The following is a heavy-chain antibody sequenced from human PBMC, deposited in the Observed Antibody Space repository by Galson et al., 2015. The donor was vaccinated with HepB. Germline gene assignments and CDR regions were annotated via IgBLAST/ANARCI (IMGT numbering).Heavy chain of an antibody. D-gene: IGHD3-9*01. CDR1: GFIFRSHS. CDR3: ARGGPYYDILTGYFPNSMDV. CDR2: ISSSSTAI. V-gene: IGHV3-48*01. J-gene: IGHJ6*02. Sequence: SLRLSCAASGFIFRSHSMKWVRQAPGKGLEWVSYISSSSTAIYYADSVKGRFTISRDNAKNSLFLQMNSLSAADTAVYYCARGGPYYDILTGYFPNSMDVWGQGTTVTVSS.